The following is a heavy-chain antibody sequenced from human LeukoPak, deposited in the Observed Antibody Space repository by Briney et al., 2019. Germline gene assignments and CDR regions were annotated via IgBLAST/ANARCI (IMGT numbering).Heavy chain of an antibody. CDR1: GGSISSYY. J-gene: IGHJ6*03. CDR2: IYTSGST. D-gene: IGHD3-22*01. V-gene: IGHV4-4*07. CDR3: ARDRRYYYDSSGYFYYYYYYYYMDV. Sequence: SETLSLTCTVSGGSISSYYWSWIRQPAGKGLEWIGRIYTSGSTNYNHSLKSRVTMSVDTSKNQFSLKLSSVTAADTAVYYCARDRRYYYDSSGYFYYYYYYYYMDVWGKGTTVTVSS.